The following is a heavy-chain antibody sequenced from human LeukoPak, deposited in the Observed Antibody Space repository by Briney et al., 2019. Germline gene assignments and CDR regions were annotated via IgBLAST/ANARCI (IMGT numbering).Heavy chain of an antibody. J-gene: IGHJ4*02. D-gene: IGHD6-13*01. CDR3: ARRGTSSYSSSWYYFDY. V-gene: IGHV3-64*01. Sequence: GGSLRLSCAASGFPFSTYAMHWVRQAPGKGPEYVSAISSDGGSTFYVNSVKGRFTISRDNSKNTLFLQMGSLTTEDMAVYYCARRGTSSYSSSWYYFDYWGQGNLVTVSS. CDR1: GFPFSTYA. CDR2: ISSDGGST.